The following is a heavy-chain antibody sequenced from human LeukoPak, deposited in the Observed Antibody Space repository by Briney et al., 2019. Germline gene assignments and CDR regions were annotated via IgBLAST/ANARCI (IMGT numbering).Heavy chain of an antibody. J-gene: IGHJ2*01. CDR3: ASKISGSWYPLWYFDL. Sequence: SETLSLTCTVSGGSVSSGSYYWSWIRQPPGKGLEWIGYIYYSGSTNYNPSLKSRVTISVDTSKNQFSLKLSSVTAADTAVYYCASKISGSWYPLWYFDLWGRGTLVTVSS. V-gene: IGHV4-61*01. D-gene: IGHD6-13*01. CDR1: GGSVSSGSYY. CDR2: IYYSGST.